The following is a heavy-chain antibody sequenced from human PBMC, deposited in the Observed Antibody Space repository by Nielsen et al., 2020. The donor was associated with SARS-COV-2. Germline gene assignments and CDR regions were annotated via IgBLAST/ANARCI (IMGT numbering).Heavy chain of an antibody. CDR2: IDPSDSYT. Sequence: VRQMPGKGLEWMGRIDPSDSYTNYSPSFQGHVTISADKSISTAYLQWSSLKASDTAMYYCARQYFGGSYDFDYWGQGTLVTVSS. CDR3: ARQYFGGSYDFDY. V-gene: IGHV5-10-1*01. D-gene: IGHD1-26*01. J-gene: IGHJ4*02.